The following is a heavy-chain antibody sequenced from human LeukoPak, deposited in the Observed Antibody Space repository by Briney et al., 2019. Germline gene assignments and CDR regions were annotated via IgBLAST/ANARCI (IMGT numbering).Heavy chain of an antibody. CDR1: GGSISSSSYY. Sequence: SETLSLTCTVSGGSISSSSYYWGWIRQPPGKGLEWIGSIYYSGSTYYNPSLKSRGTISVDTSKNQFSLKLSSVTAADTAVYYCARRALYCSSTSCFPNFDYWGQGTLVTVSS. D-gene: IGHD2-2*01. CDR3: ARRALYCSSTSCFPNFDY. V-gene: IGHV4-39*07. J-gene: IGHJ4*02. CDR2: IYYSGST.